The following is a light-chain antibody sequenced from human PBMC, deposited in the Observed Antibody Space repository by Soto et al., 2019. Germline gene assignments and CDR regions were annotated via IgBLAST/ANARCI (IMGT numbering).Light chain of an antibody. CDR1: QNINNW. Sequence: DIKMTQSPSSVSASVGDRVTITCRASQNINNWLAWYQQKPGKAPKLLIYAASSLQSGVLSRFSGSRSGTDFTLTITSLQPEDFATYYCQQGNTFPYTFGQGTKLEIK. J-gene: IGKJ2*01. CDR2: AAS. V-gene: IGKV1D-12*01. CDR3: QQGNTFPYT.